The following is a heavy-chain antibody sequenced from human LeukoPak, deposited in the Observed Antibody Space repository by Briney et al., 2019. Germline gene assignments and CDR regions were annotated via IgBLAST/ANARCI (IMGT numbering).Heavy chain of an antibody. CDR1: GGSISSYY. V-gene: IGHV4-59*01. D-gene: IGHD3-22*01. CDR2: IYYSGST. Sequence: SETLSLTXTVSGGSISSYYWSWIWQPPGKGLEWIGCIYYSGSTNYNPSLKSRVTISADMSKNQFSLKLSSVTAADTAVYYSARDIIRSSGLFDYWGQGTLVTVSS. CDR3: ARDIIRSSGLFDY. J-gene: IGHJ4*02.